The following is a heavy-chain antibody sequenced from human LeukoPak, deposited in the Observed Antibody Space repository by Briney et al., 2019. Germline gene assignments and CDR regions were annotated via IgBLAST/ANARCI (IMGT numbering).Heavy chain of an antibody. CDR3: ARVPDCSSTSCYTDDAFDI. CDR2: IYSGGST. CDR1: GFTFSSYA. D-gene: IGHD2-2*02. Sequence: GSLRLSCAASGFTFSSYAMSWVRQAPGKGLEWVSVIYSGGSTYYADSVKGRFTISRDNSKNTLYLQMNSLRAEDTAVYYCARVPDCSSTSCYTDDAFDIWGQGTMVTVSS. V-gene: IGHV3-66*02. J-gene: IGHJ3*02.